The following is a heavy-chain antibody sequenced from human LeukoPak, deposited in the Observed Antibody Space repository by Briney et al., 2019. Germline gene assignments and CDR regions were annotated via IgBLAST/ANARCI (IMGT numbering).Heavy chain of an antibody. CDR2: TYYSGSA. V-gene: IGHV4-31*03. CDR1: GGSISSEDYC. Sequence: SQTLSPTCTVSGGSISSEDYCWGWVRQHPGKGLEWIAYTYYSGSAYYSPSLKSRVSISVDTSKNQFSLKLSSVTAADTAVYYCARSPSKKTVGSYFDCWGQGGLVTVSS. D-gene: IGHD4-23*01. J-gene: IGHJ4*02. CDR3: ARSPSKKTVGSYFDC.